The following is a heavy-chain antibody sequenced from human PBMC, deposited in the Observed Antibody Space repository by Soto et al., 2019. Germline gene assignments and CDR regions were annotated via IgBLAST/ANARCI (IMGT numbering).Heavy chain of an antibody. V-gene: IGHV4-39*01. Sequence: SETLSLTCTVSGGSISRSSNFWGWIRQPPGKGLEWIASIFYRGSTYYNPSLRNRVTIFVDPSKNNFSLNLTSVTAADTAIYYCVRNFLGSATTSFDYWGQGTQVTV. CDR3: VRNFLGSATTSFDY. CDR2: IFYRGST. D-gene: IGHD6-19*01. CDR1: GGSISRSSNF. J-gene: IGHJ4*02.